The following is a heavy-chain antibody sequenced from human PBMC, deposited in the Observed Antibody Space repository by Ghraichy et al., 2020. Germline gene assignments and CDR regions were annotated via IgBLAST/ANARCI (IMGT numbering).Heavy chain of an antibody. CDR3: ARRGYGYNWFDP. D-gene: IGHD5-18*01. J-gene: IGHJ5*02. Sequence: SQTLSLTCAVSGGSVTSSSFYWGWIRQPPGKGLEWIGTIYYTGPTFYNPSLKSRVAISIDTSKNQFPLRLTSVTATDTAVYYFARRGYGYNWFDPWGQGTLVTVSS. V-gene: IGHV4-39*01. CDR2: IYYTGPT. CDR1: GGSVTSSSFY.